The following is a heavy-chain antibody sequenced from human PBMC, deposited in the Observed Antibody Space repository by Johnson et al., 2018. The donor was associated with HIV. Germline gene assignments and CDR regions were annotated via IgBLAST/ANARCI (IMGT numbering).Heavy chain of an antibody. Sequence: VQLVESGGGLIQPGWSLRLSCAASGLNVSSTYMSWVRQAPGKGLEWVSVMYRGGSTYYPDSVKGRFTISRDNSKNTLYIQMNSLRAEDTAVYYCALVLGALPGAFDIWGQGTMVTVSS. D-gene: IGHD3-16*01. CDR1: GLNVSSTY. J-gene: IGHJ3*02. V-gene: IGHV3-53*01. CDR2: MYRGGST. CDR3: ALVLGALPGAFDI.